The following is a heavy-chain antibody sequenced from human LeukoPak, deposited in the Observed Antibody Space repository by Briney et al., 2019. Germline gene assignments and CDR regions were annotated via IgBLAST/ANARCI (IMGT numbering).Heavy chain of an antibody. V-gene: IGHV3-23*01. J-gene: IGHJ3*01. D-gene: IGHD1-26*01. Sequence: GGSLRLSCAVSGFSFSTYGMSWVRQAAGKGLECVSGIRGSGARKDYADSVKGRFTISRDNAKNTLYLQMSSLRVEDTAVYYCAKGSREWELLDAFDFWGQGTMVTVSS. CDR2: IRGSGARK. CDR3: AKGSREWELLDAFDF. CDR1: GFSFSTYG.